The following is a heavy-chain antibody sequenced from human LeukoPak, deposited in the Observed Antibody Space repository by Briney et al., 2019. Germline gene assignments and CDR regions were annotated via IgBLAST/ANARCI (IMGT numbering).Heavy chain of an antibody. D-gene: IGHD6-6*01. Sequence: GGSLRLSCAASGFTFSSYSMNWVRQAPGKGLEWVSAISGSGGSTYYADSVKGRFTISRDNSKNTLYLQMNSLRAEDTAVYYCATTLMKDSSSSGYWGQGTLVTVSS. V-gene: IGHV3-23*01. J-gene: IGHJ4*02. CDR1: GFTFSSYS. CDR3: ATTLMKDSSSSGY. CDR2: ISGSGGST.